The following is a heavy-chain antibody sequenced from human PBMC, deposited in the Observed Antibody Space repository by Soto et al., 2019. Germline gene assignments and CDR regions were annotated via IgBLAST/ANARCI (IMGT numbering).Heavy chain of an antibody. J-gene: IGHJ6*02. V-gene: IGHV4-34*01. CDR1: GGSFSGYY. CDR3: ARGDYDFWSGYYYYYYYGMDV. D-gene: IGHD3-3*01. Sequence: TLSLTCAVYGGSFSGYYWSWIRQPPGKGLEWIGEINHSGSTNYNPSLKSRVTISVDTSKNQFSLKLSSVTAADTAVYYCARGDYDFWSGYYYYYYYGMDVWGQGTTVTAP. CDR2: INHSGST.